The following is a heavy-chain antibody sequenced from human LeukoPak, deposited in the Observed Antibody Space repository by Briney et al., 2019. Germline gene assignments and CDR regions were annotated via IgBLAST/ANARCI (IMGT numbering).Heavy chain of an antibody. CDR3: ARETYNDFWSGLNWFDP. CDR2: ISPSSSSI. D-gene: IGHD3-3*01. Sequence: GGSLRLSCAASEFTFSVYTMNWVRQAPGKGLEWVSSISPSSSSIYYADSVRGRFTVSRDNAKKSLSLQMNSLRVEDTAIYYCARETYNDFWSGLNWFDPWGQGTLVTVSS. J-gene: IGHJ5*02. V-gene: IGHV3-21*01. CDR1: EFTFSVYT.